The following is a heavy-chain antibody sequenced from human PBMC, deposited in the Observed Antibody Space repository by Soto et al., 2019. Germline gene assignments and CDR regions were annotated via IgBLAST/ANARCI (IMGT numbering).Heavy chain of an antibody. CDR1: GFTFSDHY. D-gene: IGHD3-22*01. J-gene: IGHJ4*02. CDR2: ISYDGSDK. CDR3: ARDYYKYYDSSGYYRSPAY. V-gene: IGHV3-30-3*01. Sequence: GGSLRLSCAASGFTFSDHYMDWVRQAPGKGLEWVALISYDGSDKDYADSVKGRFTISRDNSRSTLFLQMNSLRAEDTAVYYCARDYYKYYDSSGYYRSPAYWGQGTLVTVSS.